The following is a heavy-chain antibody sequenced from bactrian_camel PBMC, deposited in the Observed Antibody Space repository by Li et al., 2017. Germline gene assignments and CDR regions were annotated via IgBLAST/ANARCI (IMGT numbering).Heavy chain of an antibody. CDR1: GYTYSTHC. CDR2: ISLRFGFT. D-gene: IGHD4*01. CDR3: AAPKGPQRLWGEYYV. V-gene: IGHV3S1*01. Sequence: HVQLVESGGGSVQAGGSLRLSCAASGYTYSTHCMGWFRQAPGKERERVADISLRFGFTMYVDSVKGRFTISRDNAKNTVYLQMNRLKSEDTALYYCAAPKGPQRLWGEYYVWGQGTQVTVS. J-gene: IGHJ4*01.